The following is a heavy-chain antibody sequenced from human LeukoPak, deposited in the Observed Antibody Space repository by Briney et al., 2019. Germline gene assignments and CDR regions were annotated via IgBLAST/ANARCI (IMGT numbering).Heavy chain of an antibody. CDR1: GVSISSSNSY. CDR2: IYYSGNT. CDR3: ARQTGSGLFILP. J-gene: IGHJ4*02. D-gene: IGHD3/OR15-3a*01. Sequence: TSETLSLTCTVSGVSISSSNSYWGWIRQPPGKGLEWIGSIYYSGNTYYNASLKSQVSISIDTSKNRFSLKLTSVTAADTAVYYCARQTGSGLFILPGGQGTLVTVSS. V-gene: IGHV4-39*01.